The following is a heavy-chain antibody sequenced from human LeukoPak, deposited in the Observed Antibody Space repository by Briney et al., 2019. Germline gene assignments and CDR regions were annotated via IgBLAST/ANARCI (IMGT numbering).Heavy chain of an antibody. CDR3: AKGPLLWD. Sequence: HTGGSLRLSCAASGFTFSSSAMSWVRQAPGKGLEWVSSISGSGGSPYYADSVKGRFTISRDNSKNTLYLQMNSLRAEDTAVYYCAKGPLLWDWGQGTLVTVSA. D-gene: IGHD2/OR15-2a*01. J-gene: IGHJ4*02. CDR1: GFTFSSSA. CDR2: ISGSGGSP. V-gene: IGHV3-23*01.